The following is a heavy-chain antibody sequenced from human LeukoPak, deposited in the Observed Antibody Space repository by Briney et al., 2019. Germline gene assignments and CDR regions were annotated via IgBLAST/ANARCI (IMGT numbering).Heavy chain of an antibody. V-gene: IGHV3-74*01. CDR2: INPDGSTT. CDR1: GFTFSIYA. J-gene: IGHJ4*02. D-gene: IGHD3-10*01. Sequence: GGSLRLSCAASGFTFSIYAMSWVRQAPGKGLVWVSFINPDGSTTNYADSVKGRFTISRDNAKNALYLQMNSLRAEDTAVYYCAKDLHYGSADYWGQGTLVTVSS. CDR3: AKDLHYGSADY.